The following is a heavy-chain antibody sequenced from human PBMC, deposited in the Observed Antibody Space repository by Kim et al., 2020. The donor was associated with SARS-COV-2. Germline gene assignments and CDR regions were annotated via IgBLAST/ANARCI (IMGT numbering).Heavy chain of an antibody. CDR1: GGSFSGYY. J-gene: IGHJ4*02. Sequence: SQTLSLTCAVYGGSFSGYYWSWIRQPPGKGLEWIGEINHSGSTNYNPSLKSRVTISVDTSKNQFSLKLSSVTAADTAVYYCARGVYSSGWDYFDYWGQGTLVTVSS. D-gene: IGHD6-19*01. CDR2: INHSGST. V-gene: IGHV4-34*01. CDR3: ARGVYSSGWDYFDY.